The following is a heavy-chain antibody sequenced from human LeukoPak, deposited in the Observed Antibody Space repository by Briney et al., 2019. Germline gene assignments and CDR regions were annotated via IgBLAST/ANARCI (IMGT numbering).Heavy chain of an antibody. CDR2: ISGSGGST. CDR1: GFTVSSNY. V-gene: IGHV3-23*01. CDR3: AKEELTMVRGLIDY. D-gene: IGHD3-10*01. Sequence: GGSLRLSCAASGFTVSSNYMSWVRQAPGKGLEWVSAISGSGGSTYYADSVKGRFTISRDNSKNTLYLQMNSLRAEDTAVYYCAKEELTMVRGLIDYWGQGTLVTVSS. J-gene: IGHJ4*02.